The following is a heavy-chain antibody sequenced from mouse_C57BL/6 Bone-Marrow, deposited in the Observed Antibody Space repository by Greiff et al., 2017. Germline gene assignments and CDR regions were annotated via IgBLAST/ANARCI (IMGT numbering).Heavy chain of an antibody. J-gene: IGHJ3*01. D-gene: IGHD1-1*01. CDR1: GYSFTGYY. CDR3: ARWDGSSSAWFAY. V-gene: IGHV1-42*01. CDR2: INPSTGGT. Sequence: VQLQQSGPELVKPGASVKISCKASGYSFTGYYMNWVKQSPDKSLEWIGEINPSTGGTTYNQKFKAKATLTVDKSSSTAYMQLKSLTSEDSAVYYGARWDGSSSAWFAYGGQGTLVTVSA.